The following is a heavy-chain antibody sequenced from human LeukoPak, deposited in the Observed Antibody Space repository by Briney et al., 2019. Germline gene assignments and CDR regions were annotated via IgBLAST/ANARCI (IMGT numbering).Heavy chain of an antibody. CDR1: GYTFTSYD. J-gene: IGHJ6*02. V-gene: IGHV1-8*01. CDR2: MNPNSGNT. D-gene: IGHD3-10*01. Sequence: GASVKVSCKASGYTFTSYDINWVRQATGQGLEWMGWMNPNSGNTGYAQKFQGRVTMTRNTSISTAYMELSSLRSEDTAVYYCASSPVRGAKIYYYYGMDVWGQGTTVTVSS. CDR3: ASSPVRGAKIYYYYGMDV.